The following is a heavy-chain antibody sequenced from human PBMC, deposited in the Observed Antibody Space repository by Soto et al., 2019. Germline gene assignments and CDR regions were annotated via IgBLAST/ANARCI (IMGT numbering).Heavy chain of an antibody. Sequence: PGESLKISCKGSGYSFTSYWISWVRQMPGKGLEWMGRIDPSDSYTNYSPSFQGHVTISADKSISTAYLQWSSLKASDTAMYYCARLRLVVVPAATHGMDVWRQGTTVTVSS. V-gene: IGHV5-10-1*01. CDR3: ARLRLVVVPAATHGMDV. D-gene: IGHD2-2*01. CDR1: GYSFTSYW. J-gene: IGHJ6*02. CDR2: IDPSDSYT.